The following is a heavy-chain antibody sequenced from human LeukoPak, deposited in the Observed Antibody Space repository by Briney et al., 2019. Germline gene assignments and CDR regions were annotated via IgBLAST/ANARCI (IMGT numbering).Heavy chain of an antibody. Sequence: SVKVSCKASGGTFSSYAISWVRQAPLQGLECMGGIIPIFGTANYAQKFQGRVTITADESTSTAYMELSSLRSEDTAVCYCARNPLITIFDSGPFDYWGQGTLVTVSS. CDR1: GGTFSSYA. V-gene: IGHV1-69*13. J-gene: IGHJ4*02. CDR2: IIPIFGTA. D-gene: IGHD3-3*01. CDR3: ARNPLITIFDSGPFDY.